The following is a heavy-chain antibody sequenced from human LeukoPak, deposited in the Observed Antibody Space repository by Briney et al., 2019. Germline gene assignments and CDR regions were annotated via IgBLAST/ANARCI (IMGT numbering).Heavy chain of an antibody. J-gene: IGHJ4*02. D-gene: IGHD3-10*01. CDR2: IWYDGSNK. CDR1: GFTFSSYG. V-gene: IGHV3-33*06. Sequence: GGSLRLSCAASGFTFSSYGMHWVRQARGKGLEWVAVIWYDGSNKYYADSVKGRFTISRDNSKNTLYLQMNSLRAEDTAVYYCAKDFVTMVRGVSNYFDYWGQGTLVTVSS. CDR3: AKDFVTMVRGVSNYFDY.